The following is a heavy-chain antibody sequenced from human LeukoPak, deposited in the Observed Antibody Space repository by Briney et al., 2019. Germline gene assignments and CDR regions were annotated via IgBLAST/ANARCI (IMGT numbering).Heavy chain of an antibody. CDR3: ARASSGWYRAFDI. J-gene: IGHJ3*02. V-gene: IGHV4-59*10. CDR2: IYTSGST. Sequence: GSLRLSCAASGFTFSSYAMSWVRQAPGKGLEWIGRIYTSGSTNYNPSLKSRVTMSVDTSKNQFSLKLSSVTAADTAVYYCARASSGWYRAFDIWGQGTMVTVSS. D-gene: IGHD6-19*01. CDR1: GFTFSSYA.